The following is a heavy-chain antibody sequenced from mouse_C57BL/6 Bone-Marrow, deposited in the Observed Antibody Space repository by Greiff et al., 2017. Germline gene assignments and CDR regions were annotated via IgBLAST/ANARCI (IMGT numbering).Heavy chain of an antibody. CDR3: ARSTMVTTYYFDY. Sequence: VQLQQSGPGLVQPSQSLSITCTVSGFSLTSYGVHWVRQSPGKGLEWLGVIWSGGSTDYTAAFISRLSISKDNSKSQVFFKMNSLQADDTAIYYCARSTMVTTYYFDYWGQGTTLTVSS. V-gene: IGHV2-2*01. CDR2: IWSGGST. CDR1: GFSLTSYG. J-gene: IGHJ2*01. D-gene: IGHD2-1*01.